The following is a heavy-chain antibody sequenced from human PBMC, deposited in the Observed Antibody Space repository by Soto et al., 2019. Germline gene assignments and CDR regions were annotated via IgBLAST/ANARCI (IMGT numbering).Heavy chain of an antibody. D-gene: IGHD3-22*01. Sequence: SETLSLTCTVSGGSVSSGSFYWSWIRQPPGKGLEWIGYIYYSGSTNYNPSLKSRVTISVDTSKNQFSLKLSSVTAADTAVYYCARLAYYYDSSGYPYWGQGTLVTVSS. CDR1: GGSVSSGSFY. V-gene: IGHV4-61*01. J-gene: IGHJ4*02. CDR2: IYYSGST. CDR3: ARLAYYYDSSGYPY.